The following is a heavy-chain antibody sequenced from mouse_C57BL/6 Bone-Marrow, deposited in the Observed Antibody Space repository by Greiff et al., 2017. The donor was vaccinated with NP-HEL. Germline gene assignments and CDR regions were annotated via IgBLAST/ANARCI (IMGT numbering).Heavy chain of an antibody. V-gene: IGHV5-17*01. CDR1: GFTFSDYG. J-gene: IGHJ3*01. D-gene: IGHD1-2*01. Sequence: EVKLMESGGGLVKPGGSLKLSCAASGFTFSDYGMHWVRQAPEKGLEWVAYISSGSSTIYYADTVKGRFTISRDNAKNTLFLQMTSLRSEDTAMYYCAIITTPYWGQGTLVTVSA. CDR2: ISSGSSTI. CDR3: AIITTPY.